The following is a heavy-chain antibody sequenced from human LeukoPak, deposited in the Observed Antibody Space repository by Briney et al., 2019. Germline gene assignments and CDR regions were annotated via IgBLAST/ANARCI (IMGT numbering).Heavy chain of an antibody. CDR1: GYTFTSYG. CDR3: ARTYYDSSGYYYDMGYYYYMDV. V-gene: IGHV1-18*01. Sequence: ASVKVSCKASGYTFTSYGISWVRQAPGQGLEWMGWISAYNGNTNYAQKLQGRVTMTTDTSTSTAYMELRSLSSDDTAVYYCARTYYDSSGYYYDMGYYYYMDVWGKGTTVTVSS. D-gene: IGHD3-22*01. J-gene: IGHJ6*03. CDR2: ISAYNGNT.